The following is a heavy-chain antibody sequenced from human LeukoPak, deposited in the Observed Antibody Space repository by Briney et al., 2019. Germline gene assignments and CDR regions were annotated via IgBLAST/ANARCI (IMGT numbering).Heavy chain of an antibody. V-gene: IGHV4-4*07. CDR2: IYTSEST. J-gene: IGHJ6*02. D-gene: IGHD3-3*01. CDR1: GGSISSSY. CDR3: ARDTFRSGYSLPYGMDV. Sequence: SGTLSLTCTVSGGSISSSYWSWIRQPAGKGLEWIGRIYTSESTNYNPSLKSRVTMSVDTSKNQFSLKLSSVTAADTAVYYCARDTFRSGYSLPYGMDVWGQGTTVTVSS.